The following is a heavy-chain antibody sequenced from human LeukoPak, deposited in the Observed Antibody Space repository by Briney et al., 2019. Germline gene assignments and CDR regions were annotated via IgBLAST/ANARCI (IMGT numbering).Heavy chain of an antibody. CDR2: IYTRGST. J-gene: IGHJ3*01. V-gene: IGHV4-4*07. Sequence: SETLSLNCTVSGGSISSYYWRWIRQPAGKGLEWIGRIYTRGSTNYNPSLKRRVTISVDTCKNQFSLKLSGVTGADTAVYYWGSVSPGDDILTGYFAGYAFDLWGQGPMVTVSS. D-gene: IGHD3-9*01. CDR3: GSVSPGDDILTGYFAGYAFDL. CDR1: GGSISSYY.